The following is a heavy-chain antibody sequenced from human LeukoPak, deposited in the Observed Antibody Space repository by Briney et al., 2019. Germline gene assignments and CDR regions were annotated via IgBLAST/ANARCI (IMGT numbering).Heavy chain of an antibody. Sequence: PSETLSLTCTVSGGSISSSIYYWGWIRQPPGRGLEWIGSIYYSGSTYYNPSLKSRVTISVDTSKNQFSLKLSSVIAADTAVYYCARQNPYYSDTTGPYWGQGTLVTVSS. V-gene: IGHV4-39*01. CDR1: GGSISSSIYY. J-gene: IGHJ4*02. CDR2: IYYSGST. D-gene: IGHD3-22*01. CDR3: ARQNPYYSDTTGPY.